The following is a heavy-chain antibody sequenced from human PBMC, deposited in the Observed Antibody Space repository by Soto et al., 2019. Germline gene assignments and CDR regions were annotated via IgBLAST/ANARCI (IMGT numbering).Heavy chain of an antibody. CDR3: VRLIGNSWLDS. CDR1: GCSISSGNYY. J-gene: IGHJ5*01. D-gene: IGHD2-8*01. CDR2: IYYSGST. Sequence: PSETLSLTCTFSGCSISSGNYYWSWIRQHPGKGLEWIGYIYYSGSTYYNPSLKSRITINPDTSNNQLSLQLNSVTPDDTAVYYCVRLIGNSWLDSWGQGTLVTVSS. V-gene: IGHV4-30-4*08.